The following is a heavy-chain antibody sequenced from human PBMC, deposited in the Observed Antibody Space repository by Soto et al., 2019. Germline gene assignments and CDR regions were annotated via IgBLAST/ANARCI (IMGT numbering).Heavy chain of an antibody. CDR1: GITVSSYA. CDR3: AKALRFTFTTGYYMDV. Sequence: EVQLLESGGGLVQPGGSLRLSCAASGITVSSYAISWVRQAPGKGLEWVSVISGSGSTYSADSVKGRFTISRDSSKNTGYLQMNSLRAEDTDVYYCAKALRFTFTTGYYMDVWGRGTTVTVSS. J-gene: IGHJ6*03. CDR2: ISGSGST. V-gene: IGHV3-23*01. D-gene: IGHD3-16*01.